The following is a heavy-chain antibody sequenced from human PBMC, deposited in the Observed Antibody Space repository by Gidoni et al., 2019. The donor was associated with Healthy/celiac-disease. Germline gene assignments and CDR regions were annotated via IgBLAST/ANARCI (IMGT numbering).Heavy chain of an antibody. CDR3: ARLTLSGSYAPTRAFDI. V-gene: IGHV2-70*01. Sequence: HVTLREPGLALVKRTQTLTLTCTFPGFPLRTCDMCVSWIRQPPGKALEWLALIDWDDEKYYHPPLKTRLTISKDTSKNQVVLTMTNMDPVDTATYYCARLTLSGSYAPTRAFDIWGQGTMVTVSS. CDR1: GFPLRTCDMC. CDR2: IDWDDEK. J-gene: IGHJ3*02. D-gene: IGHD1-26*01.